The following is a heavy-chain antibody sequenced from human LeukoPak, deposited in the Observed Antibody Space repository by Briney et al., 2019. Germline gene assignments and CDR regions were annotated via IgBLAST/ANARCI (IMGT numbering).Heavy chain of an antibody. J-gene: IGHJ5*02. CDR1: GGSISSSSYY. CDR2: IYYSGST. Sequence: SETLSLTCTVSGGSISSSSYYWGWIRQPPGKGLEWTGSIYYSGSTYYNPSLKSRVTISVDTSKNQFSLKLSSVTAADTAVYYCASQYCSSTSCLNWFDPWGQGTLVTVSS. CDR3: ASQYCSSTSCLNWFDP. V-gene: IGHV4-39*01. D-gene: IGHD2-2*01.